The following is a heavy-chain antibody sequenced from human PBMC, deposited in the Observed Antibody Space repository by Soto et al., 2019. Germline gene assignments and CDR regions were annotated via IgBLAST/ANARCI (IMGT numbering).Heavy chain of an antibody. CDR2: IYADGRT. V-gene: IGHV3-66*01. CDR3: ARDIDY. Sequence: LRDSCAVVEFISGTIYMSWVRQAPGKGLEWVSTIYADGRTYYADSVKGRFTMSRDDVKNTLFLQMNSLRVEDTAVYYCARDIDYCGQGTLVTVSS. J-gene: IGHJ4*02. CDR1: EFISGTIY.